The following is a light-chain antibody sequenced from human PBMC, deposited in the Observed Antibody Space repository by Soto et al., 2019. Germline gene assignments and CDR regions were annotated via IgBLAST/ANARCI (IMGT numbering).Light chain of an antibody. J-gene: IGLJ2*01. V-gene: IGLV2-11*01. CDR2: EVN. Sequence: QSALTQPRSVSGSPGQSVTISCTATGSDVGDSSHVSWYQLHPGKAPKLMIYEVNNRPSGVPDRFSGSKSGSTASLTISGLQAEDEAEYYCQSYDSSLSGQFGGGTKLTVL. CDR3: QSYDSSLSGQ. CDR1: GSDVGDSSH.